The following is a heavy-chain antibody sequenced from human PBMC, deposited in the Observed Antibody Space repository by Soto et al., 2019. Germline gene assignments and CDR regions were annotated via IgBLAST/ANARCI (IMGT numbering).Heavy chain of an antibody. Sequence: PGGSLRLSCAASGFTFSSYGMHWVRQAPGKGLEWVAVIWYDGSNKYYADSVKGRFTISRDNSKNTLYLQMNSLRAEDTAVYYCARDGHNPPFDYWGQGTLVTVSS. J-gene: IGHJ4*02. V-gene: IGHV3-33*01. CDR3: ARDGHNPPFDY. CDR1: GFTFSSYG. CDR2: IWYDGSNK.